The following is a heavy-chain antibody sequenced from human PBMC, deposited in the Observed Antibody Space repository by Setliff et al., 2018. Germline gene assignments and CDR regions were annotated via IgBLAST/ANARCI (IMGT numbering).Heavy chain of an antibody. CDR1: GGSLSGYY. Sequence: PSETLSLTCAVYGGSLSGYYWSWIRQPPGKGPEWIGEIDQSGITNYNPSLKSRVTISIDTSKNQFSLRLSSVTATDTAVYYCARGRRITMIVVPPGVFDIWGQGTMVTVSS. J-gene: IGHJ3*02. CDR2: IDQSGIT. CDR3: ARGRRITMIVVPPGVFDI. V-gene: IGHV4-34*01. D-gene: IGHD3-22*01.